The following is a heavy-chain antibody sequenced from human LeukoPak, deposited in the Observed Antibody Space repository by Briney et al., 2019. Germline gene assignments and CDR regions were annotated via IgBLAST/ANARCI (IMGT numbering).Heavy chain of an antibody. V-gene: IGHV3-11*04. D-gene: IGHD6-19*01. CDR3: ARDGSGWFFDY. CDR2: ISSRGNLI. Sequence: GGSLRLSCAASGYTFRDYYMSWIRQAPGKGLEWVSYISSRGNLIYYADSVKGRFTISRDNAKNSLYLQMNSLRAEDTAVYYCARDGSGWFFDYWGQGTQVTVSS. J-gene: IGHJ4*02. CDR1: GYTFRDYY.